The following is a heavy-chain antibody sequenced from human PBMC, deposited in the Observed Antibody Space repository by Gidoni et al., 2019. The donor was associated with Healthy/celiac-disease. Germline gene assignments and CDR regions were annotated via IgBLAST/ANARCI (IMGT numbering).Heavy chain of an antibody. CDR2: IDWDDDK. D-gene: IGHD1-26*01. J-gene: IGHJ5*02. V-gene: IGHV2-70*15. CDR3: AHERVGYSGSPRGWFDP. Sequence: QVTLRESGPALVKPTQTLTLTCTFSGFSLSTSGMCVSWIRQPPGKALEWLARIDWDDDKYYSTSLKTRLTISKDTSKNQVVLTMTNMDPVDTATYYCAHERVGYSGSPRGWFDPWGQGTLVTVSS. CDR1: GFSLSTSGMC.